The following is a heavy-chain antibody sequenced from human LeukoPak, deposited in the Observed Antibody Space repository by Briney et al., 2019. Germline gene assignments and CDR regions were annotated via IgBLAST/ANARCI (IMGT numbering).Heavy chain of an antibody. Sequence: QTGGSLRLSCAASRFTFSSYAMSWVRQAPGKGLEWVASITNSGGGTYYADFVEGRFAISRDNSKNTLFLQMDSLRVEDTAVYYCARGDFGVVTTTYYWGQGTLVTVSS. J-gene: IGHJ4*02. D-gene: IGHD3-3*01. V-gene: IGHV3-23*01. CDR3: ARGDFGVVTTTYY. CDR1: RFTFSSYA. CDR2: ITNSGGGT.